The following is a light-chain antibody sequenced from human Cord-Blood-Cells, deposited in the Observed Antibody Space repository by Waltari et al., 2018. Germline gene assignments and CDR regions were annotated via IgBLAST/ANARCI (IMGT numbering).Light chain of an antibody. CDR2: AAT. Sequence: DIQMTQSPSSLSASVGDRVTITCRASQGISNYLAWYQQKPGKVPKLLIYAATTLHSGVPSRFSGSGSGTSFTLTISSLQPEDVATYYCQKYNSAPWTFGQGTKVEIK. CDR3: QKYNSAPWT. J-gene: IGKJ1*01. CDR1: QGISNY. V-gene: IGKV1-27*01.